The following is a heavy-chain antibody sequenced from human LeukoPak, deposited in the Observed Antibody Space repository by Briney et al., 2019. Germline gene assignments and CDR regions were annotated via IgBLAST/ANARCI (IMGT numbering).Heavy chain of an antibody. CDR1: GFTFSDHY. Sequence: GGSLRLSCAASGFTFSDHYMDWVRQAPGKGLEWVGRTRNKAKSYITEYAASVKGRFTISRDDSKNSLYLQMNSLKTEDTAVYYCARVGVVGAVRYYFDYWGQGTLVTVSS. V-gene: IGHV3-72*01. D-gene: IGHD2-15*01. CDR3: ARVGVVGAVRYYFDY. J-gene: IGHJ4*02. CDR2: TRNKAKSYIT.